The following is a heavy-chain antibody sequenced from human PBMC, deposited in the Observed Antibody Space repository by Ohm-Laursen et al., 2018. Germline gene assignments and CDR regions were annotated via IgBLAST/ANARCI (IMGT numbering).Heavy chain of an antibody. Sequence: SETLSLTCAVYGGSFSGYYWSWIRQPPGKGLEWIGEINHSGSTNYNPSLKSRVTISVDTSKNQFSLKLSSVTAADTAVYYCARGGRHYYDSSGYRDYWGQGTLVTVSS. J-gene: IGHJ4*02. CDR3: ARGGRHYYDSSGYRDY. CDR1: GGSFSGYY. V-gene: IGHV4-34*01. CDR2: INHSGST. D-gene: IGHD3-22*01.